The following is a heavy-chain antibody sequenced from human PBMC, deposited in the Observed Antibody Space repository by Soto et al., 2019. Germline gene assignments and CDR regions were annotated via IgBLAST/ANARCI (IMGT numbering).Heavy chain of an antibody. D-gene: IGHD6-19*01. CDR1: GFTFSSYG. J-gene: IGHJ6*02. V-gene: IGHV3-30*18. CDR3: ANALSSPRWWAVAGDYYYYGMDV. Sequence: QVQLVESGGGVVQPGRSLRLSCAASGFTFSSYGMHWVRQAPGKGLEWVAVISYEGSNKYYADSVKGRFTISRDNSKNTLYLQMNSLRAEDTAVYYCANALSSPRWWAVAGDYYYYGMDVWGQGTTVTVSS. CDR2: ISYEGSNK.